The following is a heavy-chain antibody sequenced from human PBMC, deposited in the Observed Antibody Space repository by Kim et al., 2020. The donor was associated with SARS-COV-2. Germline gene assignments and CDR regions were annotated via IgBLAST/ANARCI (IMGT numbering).Heavy chain of an antibody. Sequence: SVKVSCKASGGTFSSYAISWVRQAPGQGLEWMGGIIPIFGTANYAQKFQGRVTITADESTSTAYMELSSLRSEDTAVYYCARGEGLTGYSQHDYWGQGTLVTVSS. CDR3: ARGEGLTGYSQHDY. J-gene: IGHJ4*02. CDR2: IIPIFGTA. D-gene: IGHD3-9*01. CDR1: GGTFSSYA. V-gene: IGHV1-69*13.